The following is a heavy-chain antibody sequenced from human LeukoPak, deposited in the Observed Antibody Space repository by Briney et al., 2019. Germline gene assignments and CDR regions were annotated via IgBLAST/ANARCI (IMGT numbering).Heavy chain of an antibody. D-gene: IGHD6-19*01. V-gene: IGHV3-7*03. J-gene: IGHJ6*03. CDR1: GFTFSSRDW. CDR3: AKADGGQWPSSYYYYYMDV. Sequence: GGSLRLSCVASGFTFSSRDWMTWVRPAPGKGLEWVANIKQDGSEKNYVDSVKGRFTISRDNAKNSVDLQMNSLRAEDTAVYYCAKADGGQWPSSYYYYYMDVWGKGTTVTVSS. CDR2: IKQDGSEK.